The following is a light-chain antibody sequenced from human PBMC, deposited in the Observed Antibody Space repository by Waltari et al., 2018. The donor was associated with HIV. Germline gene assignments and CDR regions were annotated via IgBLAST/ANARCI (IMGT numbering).Light chain of an antibody. CDR2: GTS. CDR1: QTINNN. CDR3: QQYNNWPWT. V-gene: IGKV3-15*01. Sequence: EIVMTQSPATLPVSPGERATLSCRASQTINNNLAWYQQKPGQTPRLLIYGTSTRATGFPVRFSGSGSGTEFTLTISSLQSEDFADYYCQQYNNWPWTFGQGTKVEIK. J-gene: IGKJ1*01.